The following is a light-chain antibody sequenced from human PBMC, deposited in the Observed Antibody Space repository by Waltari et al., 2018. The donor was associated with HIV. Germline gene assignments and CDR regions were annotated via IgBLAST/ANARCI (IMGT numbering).Light chain of an antibody. J-gene: IGLJ2*01. CDR2: EVS. Sequence: QSALTQPASVSGSPGQSLPISCTGTRRDVGGYNYVSWYQQHPGKAPKLLIYEVSNRPSGISNRFSGSKSGNTASLTISGLQAEDEADYYCCSYASSTTLDVFGGGTKLTVL. CDR3: CSYASSTTLDV. CDR1: RRDVGGYNY. V-gene: IGLV2-14*01.